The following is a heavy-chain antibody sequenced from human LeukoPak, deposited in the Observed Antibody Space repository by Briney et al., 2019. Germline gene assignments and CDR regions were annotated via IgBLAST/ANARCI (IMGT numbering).Heavy chain of an antibody. CDR2: INSDGGTT. D-gene: IGHD3-10*02. V-gene: IGHV3-74*01. Sequence: GGSLRLSCGASGFTFGTYWMHWVRQAPGKGLVWVSGINSDGGTTTYADSVKGRFTISRDNAKNSLYLQMNSLRAEDTAVYYCAELGITMIGGVWGKGTTVTISS. CDR1: GFTFGTYW. J-gene: IGHJ6*04. CDR3: AELGITMIGGV.